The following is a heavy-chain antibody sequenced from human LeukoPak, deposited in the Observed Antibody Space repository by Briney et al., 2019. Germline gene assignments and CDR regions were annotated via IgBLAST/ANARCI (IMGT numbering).Heavy chain of an antibody. J-gene: IGHJ4*02. CDR3: ARYQNDMEGY. Sequence: GGSLRLSCAASGFTFSSYSMNWVRQAPGKGLEWVSSISSSSSYIYYADSVKGRFTISRGNAKNSLYLQMNSLRAEDTAVYYCARYQNDMEGYWGQGTLVTVSS. D-gene: IGHD3-9*01. CDR2: ISSSSSYI. CDR1: GFTFSSYS. V-gene: IGHV3-21*01.